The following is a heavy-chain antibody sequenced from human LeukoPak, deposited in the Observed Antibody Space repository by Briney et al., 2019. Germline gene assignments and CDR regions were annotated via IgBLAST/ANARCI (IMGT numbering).Heavy chain of an antibody. J-gene: IGHJ3*01. CDR3: ARDPYNRGLGAFDV. D-gene: IGHD1-14*01. CDR1: GFTLNTYW. V-gene: IGHV3-7*04. Sequence: GGSLRLSCAASGFTLNTYWMTWVRQAPGKGLDWVADIKEDGSEKVYVDSLKVRFTISRDNAKIALFLQMISLRVEDTAVCYCARDPYNRGLGAFDVWGQGTMVTVSS. CDR2: IKEDGSEK.